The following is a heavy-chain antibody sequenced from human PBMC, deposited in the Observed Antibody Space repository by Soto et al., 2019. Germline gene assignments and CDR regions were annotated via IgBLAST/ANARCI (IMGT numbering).Heavy chain of an antibody. Sequence: SETLSLTCTVSGGSISSSSYYWGWIRQPPGKGLEWIGSIYYSGSTYYNPSLKSRVTISVDTSKNQFSLKLSSVTAADTAVYYCATNECSSTSCYYFDYWGQGTLVTVSS. J-gene: IGHJ4*02. V-gene: IGHV4-39*01. CDR1: GGSISSSSYY. CDR3: ATNECSSTSCYYFDY. CDR2: IYYSGST. D-gene: IGHD2-2*01.